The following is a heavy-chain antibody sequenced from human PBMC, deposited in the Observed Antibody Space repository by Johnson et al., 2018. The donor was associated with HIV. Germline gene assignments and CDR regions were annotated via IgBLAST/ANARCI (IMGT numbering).Heavy chain of an antibody. CDR2: ISYDGSNK. D-gene: IGHD6-13*01. J-gene: IGHJ3*02. V-gene: IGHV3-30-3*01. CDR1: GFTFSSYA. Sequence: VQLVESGGGVVQPGRSLRLSCAASGFTFSSYAMHWVRQAPGKGLEWVAVISYDGSNKYYADSVKGRFTISRDNAKKSLFLQMNSLRAEDTAVYYCARRGRSSSWYDLDIWGQGTMVSVSS. CDR3: ARRGRSSSWYDLDI.